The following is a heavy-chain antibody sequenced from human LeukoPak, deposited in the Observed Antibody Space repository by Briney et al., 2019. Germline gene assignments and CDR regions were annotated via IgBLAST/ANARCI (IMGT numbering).Heavy chain of an antibody. CDR1: GYTFTGYY. D-gene: IGHD6-13*01. V-gene: IGHV1-2*02. CDR2: INPNSGGT. J-gene: IGHJ6*02. CDR3: ARALRRGIAAAGTSTPYRGMDV. Sequence: ASVKVSCKASGYTFTGYYMHWVRQAPGQGLEWMGWINPNSGGTNYAQKFQGRVTMTRDTSISTAYMELSRLRSDDTAVYYCARALRRGIAAAGTSTPYRGMDVWGQGTTVTVSS.